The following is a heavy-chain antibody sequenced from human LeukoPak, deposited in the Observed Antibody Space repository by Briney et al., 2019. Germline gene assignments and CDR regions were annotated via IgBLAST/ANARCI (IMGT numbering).Heavy chain of an antibody. CDR3: ARDSLYCSGGSCYAFDI. D-gene: IGHD2-15*01. Sequence: GGSLRLSCAASGFTVSNNYMNWVRQAPGKGLEWVSLIYSGGSTHYADSVKGRFTISRDNSKNTLYLQMNSLRAEDTAVYYCARDSLYCSGGSCYAFDIWGQGTMVTVSS. CDR1: GFTVSNNY. V-gene: IGHV3-53*01. J-gene: IGHJ3*02. CDR2: IYSGGST.